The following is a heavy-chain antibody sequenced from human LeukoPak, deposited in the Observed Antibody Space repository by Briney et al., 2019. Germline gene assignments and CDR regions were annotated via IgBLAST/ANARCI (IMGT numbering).Heavy chain of an antibody. V-gene: IGHV3-30*02. Sequence: PGGSLRHSCAASGFTFSSYGMHWVRQAPGKGLEWVAFIRYDGSNKYYADSVKGRFTISRDNSKNTLYLQMNSLRAEDTAVYYCAKDWYSSSRGGGYWGQGTLVTVSS. CDR2: IRYDGSNK. CDR1: GFTFSSYG. CDR3: AKDWYSSSRGGGY. J-gene: IGHJ4*02. D-gene: IGHD6-6*01.